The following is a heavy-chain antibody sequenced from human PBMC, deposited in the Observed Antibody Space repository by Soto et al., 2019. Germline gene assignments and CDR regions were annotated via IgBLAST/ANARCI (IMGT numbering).Heavy chain of an antibody. CDR1: GYTFTNYG. CDR3: ARRSRGLDV. J-gene: IGHJ6*02. V-gene: IGHV1-18*01. CDR2: ISAYNGHT. Sequence: GASVKVSCKSSGYTFTNYGITWVRQAPGQGLEWMGWISAYNGHTDYAQKFQGRVTMATDTSTSTACMDLWSLRSDDTAVYYCARRSRGLDVWGQGTTVTVSS.